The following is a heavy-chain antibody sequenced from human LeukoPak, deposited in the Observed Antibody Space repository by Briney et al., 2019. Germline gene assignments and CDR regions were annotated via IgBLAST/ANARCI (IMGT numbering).Heavy chain of an antibody. J-gene: IGHJ4*02. D-gene: IGHD3-10*01. CDR3: ARAMCSSTVCYHGGWGYGSGSYTRREGYFDY. V-gene: IGHV3-30*04. Sequence: QSGGSLRLSCAASGFTFSTYAMHWVRQAPGKGLEWVSLISYDGRYIYYADAVKGRLTISRDNSKSTLDLQMDSLRTEDTAVYYCARAMCSSTVCYHGGWGYGSGSYTRREGYFDYWGQGTLVTVSS. CDR2: ISYDGRYI. CDR1: GFTFSTYA.